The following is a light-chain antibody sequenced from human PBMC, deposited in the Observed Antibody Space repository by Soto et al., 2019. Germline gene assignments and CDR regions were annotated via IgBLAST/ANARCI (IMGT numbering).Light chain of an antibody. CDR3: QQYYSTPRT. CDR2: WAS. Sequence: DIVMTQSPDSLSVSLGERATINCKSSQTVLYSSNNKNHLAWYQQRPGQPPKLLFSWASTRESGVPDRFSASGSGTDFTLSIGSLQAEDVSVYYCQQYYSTPRTFGQGTKVEIK. CDR1: QTVLYSSNNKNH. J-gene: IGKJ1*01. V-gene: IGKV4-1*01.